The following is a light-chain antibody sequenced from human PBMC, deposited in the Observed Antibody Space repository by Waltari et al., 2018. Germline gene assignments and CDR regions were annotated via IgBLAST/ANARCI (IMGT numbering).Light chain of an antibody. Sequence: QSALTQPPSVSVSPGQSVTISCTGTSRDVGGYHSVSWYQQHPGQGPKLLIYDVSDRPSVVPARFSGSKSGNTASLTISGLQAEDEADYYCSSHAGNYIFLFGRGTRVTVL. CDR2: DVS. J-gene: IGLJ2*01. CDR3: SSHAGNYIFL. CDR1: SRDVGGYHS. V-gene: IGLV2-11*01.